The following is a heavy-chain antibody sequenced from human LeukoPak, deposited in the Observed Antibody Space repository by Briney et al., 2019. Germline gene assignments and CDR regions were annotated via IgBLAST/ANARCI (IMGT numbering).Heavy chain of an antibody. Sequence: SETLSLTCSVSGGSISSYYWSWIRQPPGKGLEWIGYIYYTGSINYNPSLKSRVTISVDTSKNQFSLKLSSVTAADTAVYYCAGGARWNDYWGQGTLVTVSS. V-gene: IGHV4-59*01. D-gene: IGHD4-23*01. CDR1: GGSISSYY. CDR3: AGGARWNDY. J-gene: IGHJ4*02. CDR2: IYYTGSI.